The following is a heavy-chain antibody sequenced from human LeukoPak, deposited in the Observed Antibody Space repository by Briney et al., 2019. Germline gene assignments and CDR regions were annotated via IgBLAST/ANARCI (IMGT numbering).Heavy chain of an antibody. D-gene: IGHD4-17*01. CDR3: ARGLYGDYDD. CDR1: GYTFTSYY. CDR2: INPSGGST. V-gene: IGHV1-46*01. J-gene: IGHJ4*02. Sequence: ASVKVSCKASGYTFTSYYMHWVRQAPGQGLEWMGIINPSGGSTSYAQKFQGRVTMTTDTSTSTAYMDLRSLKSDDTAVYYCARGLYGDYDDWGQGTLVTVSS.